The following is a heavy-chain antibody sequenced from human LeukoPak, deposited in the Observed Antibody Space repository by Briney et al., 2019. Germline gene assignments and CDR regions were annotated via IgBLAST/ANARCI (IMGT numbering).Heavy chain of an antibody. CDR2: INPKNSGT. J-gene: IGHJ4*02. D-gene: IGHD4-17*01. CDR3: ARVTVTPLFDH. Sequence: ASVKVSCKTSGYTFSDYYIHWVRQAPGQGLEWMGWINPKNSGTKYAQKFQGWITMTTDTSTSTAYMELTSLRSNDTAVYYCARVTVTPLFDHWGPGTLVTVSS. CDR1: GYTFSDYY. V-gene: IGHV1-2*04.